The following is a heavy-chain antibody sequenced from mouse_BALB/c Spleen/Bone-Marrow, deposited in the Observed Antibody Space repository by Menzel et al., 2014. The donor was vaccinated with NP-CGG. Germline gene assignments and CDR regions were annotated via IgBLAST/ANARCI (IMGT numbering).Heavy chain of an antibody. Sequence: VKLQESAAELARPGASVKMSCKASGYTFTSYTMHWVKQRPGQGLEWIGYINPSSGYTEYNQKFKDKTTLTVDKSSSTAYMQLTSLTSEDSAVYYCARNHFGSNSLGYWGQGTLVTVSA. CDR3: ARNHFGSNSLGY. D-gene: IGHD1-1*01. CDR1: GYTFTSYT. CDR2: INPSSGYT. J-gene: IGHJ3*01. V-gene: IGHV1-4*02.